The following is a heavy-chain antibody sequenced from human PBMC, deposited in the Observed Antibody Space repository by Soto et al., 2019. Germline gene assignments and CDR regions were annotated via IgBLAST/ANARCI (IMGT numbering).Heavy chain of an antibody. J-gene: IGHJ1*01. V-gene: IGHV3-48*02. D-gene: IGHD2-15*01. Sequence: EVQLVESGGGLLQPGGFLRLSCAASGFSFCSHSMNWFRQAPGKGLEWVSYISSTSSIIYYAGSVKGRFTTSRGNAKNSMNLQMLSRRDEDTAVYYCARAKGRADIYFPPWGQGTLVIVSS. CDR2: ISSTSSII. CDR1: GFSFCSHS. CDR3: ARAKGRADIYFPP.